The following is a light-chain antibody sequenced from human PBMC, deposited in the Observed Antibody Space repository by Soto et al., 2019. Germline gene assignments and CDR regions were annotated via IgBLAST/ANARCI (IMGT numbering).Light chain of an antibody. J-gene: IGKJ2*03. Sequence: DIQMTQSPSSLSASVGDRVTITCQASQDITKYLNWYQRKPGKAPNLLIHDVSTVETGVPARFSGRGSGTEFTLTIISLQPEDVATYYCQQYDSRPFSFGQGTKVEIK. CDR2: DVS. CDR1: QDITKY. V-gene: IGKV1-33*01. CDR3: QQYDSRPFS.